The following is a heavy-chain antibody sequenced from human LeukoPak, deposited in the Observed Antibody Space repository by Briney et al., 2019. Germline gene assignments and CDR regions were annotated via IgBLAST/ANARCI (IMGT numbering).Heavy chain of an antibody. Sequence: GGSLRLSCAASGFTFSNAWMSWVRQAPGKGLEWVSAISGSGGSTYYADSVKGRFTISRDNSKNTLYLQMNSLRAEDTAVYYCAKDRGRWFGEPYDYWGQGTLVTVSS. CDR1: GFTFSNAW. CDR2: ISGSGGST. V-gene: IGHV3-23*01. D-gene: IGHD3-10*01. J-gene: IGHJ4*02. CDR3: AKDRGRWFGEPYDY.